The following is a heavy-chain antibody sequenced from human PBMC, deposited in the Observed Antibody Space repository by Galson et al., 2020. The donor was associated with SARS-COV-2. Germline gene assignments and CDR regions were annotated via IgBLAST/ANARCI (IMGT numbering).Heavy chain of an antibody. J-gene: IGHJ4*02. V-gene: IGHV3-73*01. Sequence: GGSLRLSCATSGFTFSDSNVHWVRQASGKGLEWVGRIRSKASNYATASAASVQGRFAISRDDSKNMAYLQMNSLKTEDTAVYYCTIKPGAAYYWGRGTLVTVSS. CDR2: IRSKASNYAT. D-gene: IGHD3-10*01. CDR1: GFTFSDSN. CDR3: TIKPGAAYY.